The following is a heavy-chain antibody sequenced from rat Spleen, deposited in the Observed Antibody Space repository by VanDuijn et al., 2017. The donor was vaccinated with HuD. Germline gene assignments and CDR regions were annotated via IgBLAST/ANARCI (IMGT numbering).Heavy chain of an antibody. CDR1: GFTFSNYW. J-gene: IGHJ2*01. CDR2: ITSGGSNT. V-gene: IGHV5-31*01. CDR3: TRGGYFRH. Sequence: EVQLVESGGGLVQPGRPLKLSCVASGFTFSNYWMYWIRQAPKKGLEWVATITSGGSNTYYPDSVKGRFTISRDNAKSTLYLQMDSPTSEDTATYYCTRGGYFRHWGQGVMVTVSS. D-gene: IGHD2-5*01.